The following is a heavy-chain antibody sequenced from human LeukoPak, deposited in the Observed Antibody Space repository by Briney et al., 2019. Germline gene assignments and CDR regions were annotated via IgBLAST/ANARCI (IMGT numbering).Heavy chain of an antibody. CDR3: ARGSSGWPNYYYYYMDV. CDR2: IYYSGST. D-gene: IGHD6-19*01. CDR1: GGSISSYY. V-gene: IGHV4-59*01. J-gene: IGHJ6*03. Sequence: PSETLSLTCTVSGGSISSYYWSWIRQPPGKGLEWIGYIYYSGSTNYNPSLKSRVTISVDTSKNQFSLKLSSVTAADTAVYYCARGSSGWPNYYYYYMDVWGKGTTVTISS.